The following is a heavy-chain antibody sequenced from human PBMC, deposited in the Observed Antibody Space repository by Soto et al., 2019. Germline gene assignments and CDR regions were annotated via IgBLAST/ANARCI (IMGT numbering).Heavy chain of an antibody. V-gene: IGHV2-5*02. D-gene: IGHD3-22*01. J-gene: IGHJ4*02. CDR3: AHSLRDYYGSSGYYYYFEF. Sequence: PKPVNATQTLTQTCTSSGFSHNTSGVGVGWIRQPPGKAVEWLALIYWDDDKRYSPSLKSRLTITKDTSKNQVVLTMTNMDPVDTATYYCAHSLRDYYGSSGYYYYFEFWGQGTLVTVSS. CDR2: IYWDDDK. CDR1: GFSHNTSGVG.